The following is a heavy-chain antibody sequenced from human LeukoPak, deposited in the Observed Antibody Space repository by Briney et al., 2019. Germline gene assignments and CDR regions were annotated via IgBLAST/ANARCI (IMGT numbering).Heavy chain of an antibody. J-gene: IGHJ5*02. D-gene: IGHD6-6*01. Sequence: GGSLRLSCAASGFTFSSYAMSWVRQAPGKGLEWVSAISGSGGSTYYADSVKGRFTISRDNSKNTLYLQMNSLRAEDTAVYYCALYREYSSSSNWFDPWGQGTLVTVSS. CDR2: ISGSGGST. CDR1: GFTFSSYA. V-gene: IGHV3-23*01. CDR3: ALYREYSSSSNWFDP.